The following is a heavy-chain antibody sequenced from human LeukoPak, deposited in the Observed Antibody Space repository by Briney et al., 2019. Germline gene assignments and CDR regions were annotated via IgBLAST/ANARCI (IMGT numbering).Heavy chain of an antibody. CDR2: IKQDGSEK. Sequence: PGGSLRLSCAASGFTFSSYAMSWVRQAPGKGLEWVANIKQDGSEKYYVGSVKGRFTISRDNAKNSLYLQMNSLRAEDTAVYYCAREDAMDYYYYYGMDVWGQGTTVTVSS. J-gene: IGHJ6*02. CDR3: AREDAMDYYYYYGMDV. D-gene: IGHD2-2*01. CDR1: GFTFSSYA. V-gene: IGHV3-7*01.